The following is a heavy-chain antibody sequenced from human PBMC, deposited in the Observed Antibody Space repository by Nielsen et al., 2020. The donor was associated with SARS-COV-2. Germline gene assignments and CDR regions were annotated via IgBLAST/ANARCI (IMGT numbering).Heavy chain of an antibody. CDR3: ARSLYQLRHYNGMDV. J-gene: IGHJ6*02. CDR2: LYHSGST. CDR1: GGSISSSNW. D-gene: IGHD2-2*01. Sequence: SETLSLTCAVSGGSISSSNWWSCVRQPPGKGLEWLGALYHSGSTNYNPSLKSRVTISVDKSKNQFSLKLSSVTAADTAVYYCARSLYQLRHYNGMDVWGQGTTVTVSS. V-gene: IGHV4-4*02.